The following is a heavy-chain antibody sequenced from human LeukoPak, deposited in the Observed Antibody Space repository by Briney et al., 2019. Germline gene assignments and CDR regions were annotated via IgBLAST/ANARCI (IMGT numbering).Heavy chain of an antibody. V-gene: IGHV4-61*01. J-gene: IGHJ2*01. CDR1: GGSISSSYYY. CDR3: ARSPPPLAYCGGDYYAWYFDL. CDR2: IYYSGST. Sequence: SETLSLTCTVSGGSISSSYYYWSWIRQPPGKGLEWIGYIYYSGSTNYNPSLKSRVTISVDTSKNQFSLKLSSVTAADTAVYYCARSPPPLAYCGGDYYAWYFDLWGRGTLVTVSS. D-gene: IGHD2-21*02.